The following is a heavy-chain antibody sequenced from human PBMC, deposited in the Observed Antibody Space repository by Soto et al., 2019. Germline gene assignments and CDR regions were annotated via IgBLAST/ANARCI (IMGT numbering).Heavy chain of an antibody. Sequence: EVQLVESGGGLVEPGGSLRLSCAASGLIFSKAWINWVRQAPGKGLEWVGRIKSRTDGGTSDYGAPAKGRFAISRDDSRHIVYMQMNSLKIEDTGVYYCTTDSYSSAITVRFGYWGHGTLVTVSS. CDR1: GLIFSKAW. J-gene: IGHJ4*01. D-gene: IGHD1-26*01. CDR3: TTDSYSSAITVRFGY. V-gene: IGHV3-15*07. CDR2: IKSRTDGGTS.